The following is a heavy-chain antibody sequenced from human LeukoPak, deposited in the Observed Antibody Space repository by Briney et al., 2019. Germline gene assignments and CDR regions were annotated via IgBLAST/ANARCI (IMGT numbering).Heavy chain of an antibody. CDR1: GFTFSSYA. CDR3: AKFVPGGYDAFDI. D-gene: IGHD3-10*02. V-gene: IGHV3-23*01. CDR2: ITNNGGST. Sequence: GGSLRLSCAASGFTFSSYAMSWVRQAPGKGLEWVSTITNNGGSTYYADSVKGRFTISRGNSKNTLYLQMNSLRAEDTAVYYCAKFVPGGYDAFDIWGQGTMVTVSS. J-gene: IGHJ3*02.